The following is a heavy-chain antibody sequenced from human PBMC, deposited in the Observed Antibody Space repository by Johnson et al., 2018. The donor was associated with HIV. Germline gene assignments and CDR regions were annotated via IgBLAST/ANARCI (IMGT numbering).Heavy chain of an antibody. CDR2: ISTNGGST. V-gene: IGHV3-64*01. Sequence: VQLVESGGGLVKPGGSLRLSCAASGITFSDYQMSWIRQAPGKGLDYVSGISTNGGSTYYANSVKGRFTISRDNSKNTLYLQMNSLRAEDTAVYYCAGGVAVAFDIWGPGTMVTVSS. D-gene: IGHD6-19*01. J-gene: IGHJ3*02. CDR3: AGGVAVAFDI. CDR1: GITFSDYQ.